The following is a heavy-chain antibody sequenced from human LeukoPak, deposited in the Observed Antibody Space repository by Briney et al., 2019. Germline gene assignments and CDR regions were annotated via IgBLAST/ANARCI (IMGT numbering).Heavy chain of an antibody. CDR1: GYSFTNYW. Sequence: GESLKISCKGSGYSFTNYWLGWVRQMPRKGLEWMGIIYPGDSNTRYSPSFQGQVTFSADKSVSTAYLQWSSLRASDTAIYYCARLSVTTSLRLYYFDYWGQGTLVTVPS. J-gene: IGHJ4*02. D-gene: IGHD4-17*01. CDR2: IYPGDSNT. CDR3: ARLSVTTSLRLYYFDY. V-gene: IGHV5-51*01.